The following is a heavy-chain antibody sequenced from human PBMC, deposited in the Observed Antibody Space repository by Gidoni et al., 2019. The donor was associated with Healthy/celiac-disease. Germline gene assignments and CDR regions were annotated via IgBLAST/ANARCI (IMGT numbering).Heavy chain of an antibody. CDR1: GFTFIGSA. CDR2: IRSKANSYAT. D-gene: IGHD3-22*01. CDR3: TRRMTYYYDSSGYYSDY. Sequence: EVQLVESGGGLVQPGGSLNLSCAASGFTFIGSAIHWVRQASGKGLEWVGRIRSKANSYATAYAASVKGRFTISRDDSKNTAYLQMNSLKTEDTAVYYCTRRMTYYYDSSGYYSDYWGQGTLVTVSS. J-gene: IGHJ4*02. V-gene: IGHV3-73*01.